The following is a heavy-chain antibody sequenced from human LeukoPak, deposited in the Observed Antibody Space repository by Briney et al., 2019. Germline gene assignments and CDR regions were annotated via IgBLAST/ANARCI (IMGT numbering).Heavy chain of an antibody. CDR1: GFTFSSYG. CDR2: ISYDESNK. D-gene: IGHD3-16*01. CDR3: AKAQAYGGFDY. J-gene: IGHJ4*02. Sequence: GGSLRLSCAASGFTFSSYGMHWVRQAPGKGLEWVAVISYDESNKYYADSVKGRFTISRDNSKNTLYLQMNSLRAEDTAVYYCAKAQAYGGFDYWGQGTLVTVSS. V-gene: IGHV3-30*18.